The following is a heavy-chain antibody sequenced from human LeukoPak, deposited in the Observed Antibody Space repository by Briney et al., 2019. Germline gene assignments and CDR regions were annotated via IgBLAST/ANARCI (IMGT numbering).Heavy chain of an antibody. Sequence: PGGSLRLSGAASGFTVSSNYMSWVRQAPGKGLEWVSVIYSGGSTYYADSVKGRFTISRDNSKNTLYLQMNSLRAEDTAVYYCATTVTTGVNDYWGQGTLVTVSS. CDR2: IYSGGST. CDR3: ATTVTTGVNDY. D-gene: IGHD4-17*01. CDR1: GFTVSSNY. J-gene: IGHJ4*02. V-gene: IGHV3-66*01.